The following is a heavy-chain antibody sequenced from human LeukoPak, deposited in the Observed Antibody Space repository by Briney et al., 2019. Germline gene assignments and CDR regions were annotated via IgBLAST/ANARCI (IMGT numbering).Heavy chain of an antibody. Sequence: ASVKVSCKASGYTLTSYAMNWVRQAPGQGLEWMGWISAYNGNTNYAQKLQGRVTMTTDTSTSTAYMELRSLRTDDTAVYYCARDGREPHFDYWGQGTLVTVSS. J-gene: IGHJ4*02. CDR3: ARDGREPHFDY. CDR1: GYTLTSYA. D-gene: IGHD1-26*01. V-gene: IGHV1-18*01. CDR2: ISAYNGNT.